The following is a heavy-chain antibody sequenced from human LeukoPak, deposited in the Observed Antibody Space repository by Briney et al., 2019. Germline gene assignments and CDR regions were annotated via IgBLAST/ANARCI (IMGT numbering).Heavy chain of an antibody. D-gene: IGHD3-16*02. CDR1: GFTFSGSA. Sequence: GGSLTLSCAASGFTFSGSAMHWVRQAPGKGLEWVGRMRSKANSYATAYAASVKGRFTISRDDSKNTAYLQMNSLKTEDTAVYYCTRHWRDNYVWGSYRYTNSYYYMDVWGKGTTVTVSS. CDR2: MRSKANSYAT. J-gene: IGHJ6*03. V-gene: IGHV3-73*01. CDR3: TRHWRDNYVWGSYRYTNSYYYMDV.